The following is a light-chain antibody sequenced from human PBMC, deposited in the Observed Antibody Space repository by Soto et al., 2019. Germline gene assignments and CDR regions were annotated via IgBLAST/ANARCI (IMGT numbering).Light chain of an antibody. CDR1: SSNIGNNY. V-gene: IGLV1-51*02. Sequence: QSVLTQPPSVSAAPGQTVTISCSGSSSNIGNNYVSWYQQLPGTAPKLLIYENNKRPSGIPDRFSGSKSGTSATLGITGLQTGDEADYYCGTWDSSLSAGVFGGGTKRTVL. CDR3: GTWDSSLSAGV. J-gene: IGLJ2*01. CDR2: ENN.